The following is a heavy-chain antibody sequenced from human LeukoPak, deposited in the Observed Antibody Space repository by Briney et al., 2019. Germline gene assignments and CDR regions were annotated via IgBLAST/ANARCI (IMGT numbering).Heavy chain of an antibody. Sequence: SETLSLTCTVSGDSISRSSDYWGWIRQPPGKGPEWIGSVYYIGSTFYNPSLKSRLTISIDTSKNQFSLKLRSVTAADTAVYYCARGWGSAMIRGLAGDSWGQGTLVTVSS. V-gene: IGHV4-39*07. CDR2: VYYIGST. D-gene: IGHD3-10*01. CDR1: GDSISRSSDY. CDR3: ARGWGSAMIRGLAGDS. J-gene: IGHJ5*02.